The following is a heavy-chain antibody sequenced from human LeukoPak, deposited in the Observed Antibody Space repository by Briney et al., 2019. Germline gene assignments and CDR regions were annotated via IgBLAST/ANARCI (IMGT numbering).Heavy chain of an antibody. Sequence: GGSLRLSCAASGFSFRNVWMSWVRQAPGKGLEWVGRFKSSPTGGTTDYAAPVKGRFAMSGEDSKTTLYLQMNSLKTEDSGVYFCTTGGSTLGNWGQGTLVSVSS. D-gene: IGHD3-16*01. J-gene: IGHJ4*02. V-gene: IGHV3-15*01. CDR1: GFSFRNVW. CDR2: FKSSPTGGTT. CDR3: TTGGSTLGN.